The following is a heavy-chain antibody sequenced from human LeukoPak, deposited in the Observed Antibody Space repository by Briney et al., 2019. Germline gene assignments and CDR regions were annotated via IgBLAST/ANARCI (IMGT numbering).Heavy chain of an antibody. J-gene: IGHJ6*02. Sequence: GGSLRLSCAASGFTFSSYGMHWVRQAPGKGLEWVAVISYDGSNKYYADSVKGRFTISRDNSKNTLYLQMNSLRAEDTAVYYCARDAGLKPYCSGGSCYPPVYYYYGMDVWGQGTTVTVSS. CDR2: ISYDGSNK. V-gene: IGHV3-30*03. CDR1: GFTFSSYG. CDR3: ARDAGLKPYCSGGSCYPPVYYYYGMDV. D-gene: IGHD2-15*01.